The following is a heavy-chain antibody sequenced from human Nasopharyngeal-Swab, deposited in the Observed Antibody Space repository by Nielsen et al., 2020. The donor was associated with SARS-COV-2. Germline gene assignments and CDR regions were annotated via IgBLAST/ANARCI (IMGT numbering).Heavy chain of an antibody. CDR3: ARGVGSGWLNWFDP. CDR2: IYYSVST. Sequence: SETLSLTCTVSDGSISSYYWSWIRQPPGKGLEWIGYIYYSVSTNYNPSLKSRVTISVDTSKNQFSLKLSSVTAADTAVYYCARGVGSGWLNWFDPWGQGTLVTVSS. J-gene: IGHJ5*02. V-gene: IGHV4-59*01. D-gene: IGHD6-19*01. CDR1: DGSISSYY.